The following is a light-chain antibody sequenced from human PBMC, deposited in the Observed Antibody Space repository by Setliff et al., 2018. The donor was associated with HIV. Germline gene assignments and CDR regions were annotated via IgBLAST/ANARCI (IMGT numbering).Light chain of an antibody. J-gene: IGLJ1*01. Sequence: QSALAQPASVSGSPGQSITISCTGPSGDVGRYNLVSWYQQQPGKPPKLMIYQASKRPSGVSNRFSGSKSGNTASLTISGLQAEDEADDYCSSYTSSNTLYFYVCGTVNKV. V-gene: IGLV2-14*02. CDR1: SGDVGRYNL. CDR3: SSYTSSNTLYFYV. CDR2: QAS.